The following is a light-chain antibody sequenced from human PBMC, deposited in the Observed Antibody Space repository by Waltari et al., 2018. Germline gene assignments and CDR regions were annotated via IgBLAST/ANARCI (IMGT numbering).Light chain of an antibody. CDR1: QDISNY. CDR3: QQYDLLHPT. Sequence: DIQMTQSPSSLSASVGDRVTITCQASQDISNYLNWYQQKPGKAPKLLIYDASNLETGVPSRFSGSGSGTDFTFTISSLQPEDFATYYCQQYDLLHPTFGGGTKVEIK. V-gene: IGKV1-33*01. J-gene: IGKJ4*01. CDR2: DAS.